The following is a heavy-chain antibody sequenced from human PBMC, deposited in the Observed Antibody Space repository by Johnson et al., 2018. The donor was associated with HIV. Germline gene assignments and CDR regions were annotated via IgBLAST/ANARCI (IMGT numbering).Heavy chain of an antibody. J-gene: IGHJ3*02. CDR3: ARDRRYYDSSGYYHDAFDI. V-gene: IGHV3-74*01. Sequence: VQLVESGGDLVQPGGSLRLSCVGSGFTFSTNWMHWVRQAPGKGLVWVSRINSDGSSTSYADSVKGRFTISRDNSKNTLYLQMNSLRADDTAVYFCARDRRYYDSSGYYHDAFDIWGQGTMVTVSS. CDR2: INSDGSST. D-gene: IGHD3-22*01. CDR1: GFTFSTNW.